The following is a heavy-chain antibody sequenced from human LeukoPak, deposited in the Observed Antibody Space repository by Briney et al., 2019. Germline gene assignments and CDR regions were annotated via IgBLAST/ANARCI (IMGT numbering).Heavy chain of an antibody. Sequence: SGGSLRLSCAASGFTFSSYSMHWVRQAPGKGLEWVANIKQDGSEKYYVDSVKGRFTISRDNAKNSVHLQMNSLGAEDTAVYYCARDLDGSYDYWGQGTLVTVSS. CDR1: GFTFSSYS. J-gene: IGHJ4*02. CDR3: ARDLDGSYDY. CDR2: IKQDGSEK. D-gene: IGHD1-26*01. V-gene: IGHV3-7*01.